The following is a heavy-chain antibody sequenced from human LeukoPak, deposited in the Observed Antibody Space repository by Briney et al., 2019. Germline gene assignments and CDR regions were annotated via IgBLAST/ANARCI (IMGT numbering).Heavy chain of an antibody. CDR1: GGSISSGGYS. Sequence: SDTLSLTCAVSGGSISSGGYSWRWIRQPPGKGLEWIGYIYHSGSTYYNPSLKSRVTISVDRSKNQFSLKLSSVTAADTAVYYCARVSRYYDSSGYNDAFDIWGQGTMVTVSS. CDR2: IYHSGST. CDR3: ARVSRYYDSSGYNDAFDI. V-gene: IGHV4-30-2*01. J-gene: IGHJ3*02. D-gene: IGHD3-22*01.